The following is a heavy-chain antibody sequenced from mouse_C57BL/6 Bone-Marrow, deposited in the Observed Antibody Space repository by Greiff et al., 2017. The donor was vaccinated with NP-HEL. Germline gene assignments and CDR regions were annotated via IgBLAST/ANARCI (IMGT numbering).Heavy chain of an antibody. J-gene: IGHJ4*01. CDR1: DSEVFPIAY. CDR2: ILPSIGRT. V-gene: IGHV15-2*01. D-gene: IGHD2-4*01. Sequence: QVQLKESGSELRSPGSSVKLSCKDFDSEVFPIAYMSWVRQKPGHGFEWIGGILPSIGRTIYGEKFEDKATLDADTLSNTAYLELNSLTSEDSAIYYCARGDYDYDDYYAMDYWGQGTSVTVSS. CDR3: ARGDYDYDDYYAMDY.